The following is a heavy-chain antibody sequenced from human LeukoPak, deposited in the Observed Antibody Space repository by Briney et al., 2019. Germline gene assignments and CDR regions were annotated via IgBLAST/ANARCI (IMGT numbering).Heavy chain of an antibody. CDR3: ARFSRTGGSSAYYLDY. D-gene: IGHD3-22*01. Sequence: KSSETLPLTCTDSGSSISGFYWSWVRQPPGKGLEWIAYMYYSGSTTYNPSLKSRVTISVDTSKNQFFLELSSVTATDTAVYYCARFSRTGGSSAYYLDYWGRGTLVTVSS. CDR1: GSSISGFY. V-gene: IGHV4-59*01. J-gene: IGHJ4*02. CDR2: MYYSGST.